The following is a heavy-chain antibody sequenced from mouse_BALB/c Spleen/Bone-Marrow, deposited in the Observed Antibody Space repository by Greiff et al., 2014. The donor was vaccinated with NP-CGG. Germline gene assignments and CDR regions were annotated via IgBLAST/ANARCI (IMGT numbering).Heavy chain of an antibody. CDR1: GFSLTGYG. J-gene: IGHJ4*01. CDR2: IWGDGST. D-gene: IGHD2-4*01. CDR3: ARALYDYDDLYCAMDY. V-gene: IGHV2-6-7*01. Sequence: VHLVESGPGLVASSQSLSITCTVSGFSLTGYGVNWVRQPPGKGLEWLGMIWGDGSTDYNSALKSRLSISKDNSKSQVFLKMNSLQTDDTARYYCARALYDYDDLYCAMDYWGQGTSVTVSS.